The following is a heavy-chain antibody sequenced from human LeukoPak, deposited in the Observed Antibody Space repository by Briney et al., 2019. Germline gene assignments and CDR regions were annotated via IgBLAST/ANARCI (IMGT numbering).Heavy chain of an antibody. CDR1: GGSISSSNW. J-gene: IGHJ5*02. Sequence: PSGTLSLTCAVSGGSISSSNWWSWVRQPPGKGLEWIGEIYHSGSTNYNPSLKSRVTISVDTSKNQFSLKLSSVTAADTAVYYCARGVIAARRVVSHLGWFDPWGQGTLVTVSS. CDR2: IYHSGST. CDR3: ARGVIAARRVVSHLGWFDP. D-gene: IGHD6-6*01. V-gene: IGHV4-4*02.